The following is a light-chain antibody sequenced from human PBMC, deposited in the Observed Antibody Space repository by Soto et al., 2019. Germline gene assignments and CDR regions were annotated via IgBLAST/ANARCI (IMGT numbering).Light chain of an antibody. CDR1: QGIDTY. CDR3: QQLNTYPFI. J-gene: IGKJ5*01. CDR2: AAS. V-gene: IGKV1-9*01. Sequence: DIQLTQSPSFLSASVGDRVTITCRASQGIDTYLAWYQQKPGKAPKLLIYAASFLQSGVPSRFSGSGSGTEFTLTISSLQPEDFAAYYCQQLNTYPFIFGQGTRLDI.